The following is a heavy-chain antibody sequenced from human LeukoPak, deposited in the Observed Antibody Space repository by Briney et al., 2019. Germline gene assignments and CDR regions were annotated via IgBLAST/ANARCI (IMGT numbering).Heavy chain of an antibody. V-gene: IGHV3-13*04. CDR2: IGTVGDT. D-gene: IGHD3-10*01. J-gene: IGHJ3*02. Sequence: GGSLRLSCAASGFTFSGYDFHWVRQATGRGLEWVSAIGTVGDTHYLDSVKGRFTISRENAKNSLYLQMNSLRAGDTAVYYCARETGDVLLGDFDIWGQGTMVTVSS. CDR1: GFTFSGYD. CDR3: ARETGDVLLGDFDI.